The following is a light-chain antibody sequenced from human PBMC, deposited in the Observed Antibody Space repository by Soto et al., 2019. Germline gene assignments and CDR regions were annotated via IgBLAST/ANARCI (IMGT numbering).Light chain of an antibody. CDR1: SSDVGSYNL. J-gene: IGLJ1*01. CDR2: EVN. Sequence: QSALTQPACVSGSPGQSITISCTGTSSDVGSYNLVSWYQQHPGKAPKLMIYEVNKRPSGVSNRFSGSKSGNTASLTISGLQAEDEADYYCCSYAGIGAYVFGTGTKLTVL. V-gene: IGLV2-23*02. CDR3: CSYAGIGAYV.